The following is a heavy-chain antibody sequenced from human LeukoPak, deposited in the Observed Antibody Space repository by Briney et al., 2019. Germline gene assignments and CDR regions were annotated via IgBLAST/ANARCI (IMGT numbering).Heavy chain of an antibody. V-gene: IGHV4-34*01. J-gene: IGHJ6*03. D-gene: IGHD3-10*01. Sequence: SETLSLTCAVYGGSFSGYYWSWIRQPPGKGLEWIGEINHSGNTNYNPSLKSRVTISVDTSKNQFSLKLSSVTAADTGVYYCARDSIEFGSGRDYYYYYYMDVWGKGTTVTISS. CDR1: GGSFSGYY. CDR3: ARDSIEFGSGRDYYYYYYMDV. CDR2: INHSGNT.